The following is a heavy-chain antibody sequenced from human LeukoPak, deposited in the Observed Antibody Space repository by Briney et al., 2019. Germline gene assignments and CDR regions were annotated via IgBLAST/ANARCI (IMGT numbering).Heavy chain of an antibody. CDR1: GFTFSSYA. J-gene: IGHJ3*02. V-gene: IGHV3-23*01. CDR2: ISGSGGST. D-gene: IGHD6-13*01. CDR3: AKDHYEQQLVYDAFDI. Sequence: PGGSLRLSCAASGFTFSSYAMSWVRQAPGKGLEWVSAISGSGGSTYYADSVEGRFTISRDNSKNTLYLQMNSLRAEDTAVYYCAKDHYEQQLVYDAFDIWGQGTMVTVSS.